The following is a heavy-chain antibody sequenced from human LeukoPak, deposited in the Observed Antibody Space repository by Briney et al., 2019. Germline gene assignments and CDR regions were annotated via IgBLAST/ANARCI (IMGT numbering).Heavy chain of an antibody. CDR1: GGTFSSYA. Sequence: SVKVSCKASGGTFSSYAISWVRQAPGQGLEWMGRIIPILGIANYAQKFQGRVTITADKSTSTAYMELSSMRSEDTAVYYCATPEPNYYDSSGYFSLGYWGQGTLVTDSS. CDR3: ATPEPNYYDSSGYFSLGY. D-gene: IGHD3-22*01. V-gene: IGHV1-69*04. CDR2: IIPILGIA. J-gene: IGHJ4*02.